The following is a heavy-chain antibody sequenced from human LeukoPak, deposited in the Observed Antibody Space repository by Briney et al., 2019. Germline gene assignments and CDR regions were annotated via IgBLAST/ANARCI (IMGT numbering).Heavy chain of an antibody. CDR2: IIPILGIA. Sequence: GASVKVSCKASGYTFTSYTISWVRQAPGQGLEWMGRIIPILGIANYAQKFQDRVTITADKSTSTAYMELSSLRSEDTAVYYCARGGVYGGTLDYWGQGTLVTVSS. CDR3: ARGGVYGGTLDY. V-gene: IGHV1-69*02. D-gene: IGHD4-23*01. CDR1: GYTFTSYT. J-gene: IGHJ4*02.